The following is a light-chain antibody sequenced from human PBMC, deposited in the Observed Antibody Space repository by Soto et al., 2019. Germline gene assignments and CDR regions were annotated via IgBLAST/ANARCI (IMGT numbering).Light chain of an antibody. Sequence: DIVLTQSPATLSLSSGERATLSCRASQSFSNFLAWYQQKPGQATRLLISGASNRATDTPARFSGSGSGTDFTLTISSLEPEDFAVYYCQQRINWPPLTFGGGTKVDI. V-gene: IGKV3-11*01. CDR3: QQRINWPPLT. J-gene: IGKJ4*01. CDR2: GAS. CDR1: QSFSNF.